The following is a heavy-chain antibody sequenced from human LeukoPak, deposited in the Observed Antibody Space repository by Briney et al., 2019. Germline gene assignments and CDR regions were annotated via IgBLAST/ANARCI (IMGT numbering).Heavy chain of an antibody. Sequence: PVRTQILCGACTGRTYDAYATHSVQKAPGKSLEWVSGISWNSGSIGYADSVKGRFTISRDNAKNSLYLQMNSLRAEDMALYYCAKDISTEGFDYWGQGTLVTVFS. CDR2: ISWNSGSI. D-gene: IGHD6-13*01. CDR1: GRTYDAYA. V-gene: IGHV3-9*03. J-gene: IGHJ4*02. CDR3: AKDISTEGFDY.